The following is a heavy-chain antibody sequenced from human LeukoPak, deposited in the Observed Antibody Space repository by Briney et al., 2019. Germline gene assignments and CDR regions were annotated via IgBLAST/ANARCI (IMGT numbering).Heavy chain of an antibody. D-gene: IGHD2-2*02. Sequence: SETLSLTCAVSGYSISSGYYWGWIRQPPGKGLEWIGSIYHSGSTYYNPSLKSRVTISVDTSKNQFSLKLSSVTAADTAVYYCARVIVVVPAAILYLDYWGQGTLVTVSS. V-gene: IGHV4-38-2*01. CDR1: GYSISSGYY. CDR2: IYHSGST. J-gene: IGHJ4*02. CDR3: ARVIVVVPAAILYLDY.